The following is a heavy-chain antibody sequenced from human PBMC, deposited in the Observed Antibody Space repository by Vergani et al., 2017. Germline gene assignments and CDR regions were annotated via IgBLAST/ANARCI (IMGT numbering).Heavy chain of an antibody. D-gene: IGHD3-10*01. Sequence: QVQLVESGGGVVQPGRSLRLSCAASGFTFSSYAMHWVRQAPGKGLEWVAVISYDGSNKYYADSVKGRFTISRDNSKNTLYLQMNSLRAEDTAVYYCAREGGSGSYRDYYYYGMDVWGQGP. CDR1: GFTFSSYA. J-gene: IGHJ6*02. CDR2: ISYDGSNK. V-gene: IGHV3-30-3*01. CDR3: AREGGSGSYRDYYYYGMDV.